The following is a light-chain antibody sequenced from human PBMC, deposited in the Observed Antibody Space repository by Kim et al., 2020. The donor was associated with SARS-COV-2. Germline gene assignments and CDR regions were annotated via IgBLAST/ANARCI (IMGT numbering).Light chain of an antibody. CDR2: HDS. J-gene: IGLJ2*01. CDR1: NIGSKS. CDR3: QVWDTASDHVL. Sequence: SYELTQPPSVSVAPGETARISCGGNNIGSKSVNWNQQRPGQAPVLVIFHDSNRPSGIPERFSASNSGNTATLTISRVEAGDEADYYCQVWDTASDHVLFG. V-gene: IGLV3-21*01.